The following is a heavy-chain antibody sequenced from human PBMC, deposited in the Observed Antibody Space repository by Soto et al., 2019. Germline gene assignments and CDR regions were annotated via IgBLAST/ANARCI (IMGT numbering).Heavy chain of an antibody. V-gene: IGHV1-18*01. D-gene: IGHD1-26*01. J-gene: IGHJ4*02. Sequence: GASVKVSCKASGYTFTSYGISWARQAPGQGLEWMGWISAYNGNTNYAQKLQGRVTMTTDTSTSTAYMELRSLRSDDTAVYYCATTPPDPRALARRSDYWGQGTLVTVSS. CDR3: ATTPPDPRALARRSDY. CDR1: GYTFTSYG. CDR2: ISAYNGNT.